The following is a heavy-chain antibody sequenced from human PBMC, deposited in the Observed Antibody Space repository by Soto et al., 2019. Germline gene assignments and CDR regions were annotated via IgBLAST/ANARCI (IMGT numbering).Heavy chain of an antibody. J-gene: IGHJ4*02. D-gene: IGHD5-12*01. CDR2: INAGNGNT. CDR1: GYKVSGYSFINYA. V-gene: IGHV1-3*01. CDR3: ARAIKSSGIY. Sequence: ASVKVSCKASGYKVSGYSFINYAMHWVRQAPGQKLEWMGWINAGNGNTKYSQKFQGRVTITRDTSASTAYMELSSLRSEDTAVYYCARAIKSSGIYWGQGTLVTVSS.